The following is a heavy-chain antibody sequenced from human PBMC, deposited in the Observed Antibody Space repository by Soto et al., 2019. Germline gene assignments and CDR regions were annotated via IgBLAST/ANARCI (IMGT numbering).Heavy chain of an antibody. Sequence: QVQLQQWGAGLLKPSETLSLTCAVYGGSFSGYYWSWIRQPPGKGLEWIGEINHSGSTNYNPSLKSRATIPVDTTKYQVSLKLSSFTAADTAVYYGARDKPPGYGDYGVNGPSGWFDPWGQGTLVTVSS. CDR2: INHSGST. D-gene: IGHD4-17*01. J-gene: IGHJ5*02. V-gene: IGHV4-34*01. CDR1: GGSFSGYY. CDR3: ARDKPPGYGDYGVNGPSGWFDP.